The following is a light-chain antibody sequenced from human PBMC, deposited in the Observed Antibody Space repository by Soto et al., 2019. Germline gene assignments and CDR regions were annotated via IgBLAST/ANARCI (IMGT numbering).Light chain of an antibody. J-gene: IGKJ1*01. CDR2: AAS. Sequence: DIRMSHSPCSLSASVRYVCTISCRASQSISSYLNWYQQKPGKAPKLLIYAASSLQSGVPSRFSGSGSGTDFTLTISSLQPEDFATYYCQQSYSTPRTFGQGTKVDIK. CDR1: QSISSY. CDR3: QQSYSTPRT. V-gene: IGKV1-39*01.